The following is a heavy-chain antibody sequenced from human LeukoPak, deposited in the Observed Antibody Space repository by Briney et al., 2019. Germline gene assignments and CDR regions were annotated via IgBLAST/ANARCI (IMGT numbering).Heavy chain of an antibody. Sequence: PGGSLRLSCAASGITFSSYWMSWVRQAPGKGLEWVANIRQDGSEKYYVDSVKGRFTISRDNAKNSLYLQMNSLRAEDTAVYYCARDTGPYYYYMDVWGKGTTVTVSS. V-gene: IGHV3-7*01. CDR1: GITFSSYW. D-gene: IGHD3-10*01. CDR3: ARDTGPYYYYMDV. CDR2: IRQDGSEK. J-gene: IGHJ6*03.